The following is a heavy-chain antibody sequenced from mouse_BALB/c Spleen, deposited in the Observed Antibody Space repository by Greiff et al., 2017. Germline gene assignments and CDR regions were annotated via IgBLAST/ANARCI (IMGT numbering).Heavy chain of an antibody. D-gene: IGHD2-1*01. J-gene: IGHJ2*01. CDR1: GFTFSSYA. Sequence: EVMLVESGGGLVKPGGSLKLSCAASGFTFSSYAMSWVRQTPEKRLEWVATISSGGSYTYYPDSVKGRFTISRDNAKNTLYLQMSSLRSEDTAMYYCAKIYYGNYGYFDYWGQGTTLTVSS. CDR2: ISSGGSYT. V-gene: IGHV5-9-1*01. CDR3: AKIYYGNYGYFDY.